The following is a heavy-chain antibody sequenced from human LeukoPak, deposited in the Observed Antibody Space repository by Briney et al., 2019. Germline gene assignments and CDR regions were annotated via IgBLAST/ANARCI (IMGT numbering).Heavy chain of an antibody. CDR2: IYSCGST. V-gene: IGHV3-66*02. Sequence: GGPLTLSCAVSGFTVGSNYMSWVRQAPGRGLDWVSFIYSCGSTHYADSVKGRFTISRDNSKNTLYLQINSLRAEDTAVYYCATTPAGYTSYPTDVWGQGTLVTVSS. D-gene: IGHD2-2*01. CDR1: GFTVGSNY. CDR3: ATTPAGYTSYPTDV. J-gene: IGHJ4*02.